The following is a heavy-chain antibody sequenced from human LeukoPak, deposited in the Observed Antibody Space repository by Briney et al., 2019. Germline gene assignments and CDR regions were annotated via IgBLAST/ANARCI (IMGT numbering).Heavy chain of an antibody. D-gene: IGHD1-26*01. V-gene: IGHV4-39*01. CDR2: IYYSGST. J-gene: IGHJ4*02. CDR3: ARQVTGAITTTHADFDY. CDR1: GGSISSSLYY. Sequence: SETLSLTCTVSGGSISSSLYYWGWIRQPPGKGLEWIGSIYYSGSTYYNPSLKSRVTISVDTSKNQFSLKLSSVTAADTAVYYCARQVTGAITTTHADFDYWGQGTLVTVSS.